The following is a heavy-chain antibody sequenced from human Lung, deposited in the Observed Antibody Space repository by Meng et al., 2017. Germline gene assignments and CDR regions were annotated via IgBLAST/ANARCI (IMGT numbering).Heavy chain of an antibody. CDR2: ISYSGNT. J-gene: IGHJ4*02. CDR1: GGSISSYY. V-gene: IGHV4-59*01. CDR3: ARVRGVKTDY. Sequence: PLQESGPGLVKPSETLALTCTVSGGSISSYYWSWIRQPPGKGLEWIGYISYSGNTNYNPSLKSRVTISVDTSKNQFSLKLSSVTATDTAVYYCARVRGVKTDYWGQGTLVTVSS. D-gene: IGHD3-10*01.